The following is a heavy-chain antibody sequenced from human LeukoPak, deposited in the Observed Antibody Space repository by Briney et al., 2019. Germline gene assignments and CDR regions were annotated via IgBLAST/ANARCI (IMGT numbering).Heavy chain of an antibody. J-gene: IGHJ5*02. V-gene: IGHV4-59*01. CDR2: IYYSGST. CDR1: GGSISSYY. D-gene: IGHD6-19*01. Sequence: SETLPLTCTVSGGSISSYYWSWIRQPPGKGLEWIGYIYYSGSTNYNPSLKSRVTISVDTSKNQFSLKLSSVTAADTAVYYCAREQKIAVAGSRRYNWFDPWGQGTLVTVSS. CDR3: AREQKIAVAGSRRYNWFDP.